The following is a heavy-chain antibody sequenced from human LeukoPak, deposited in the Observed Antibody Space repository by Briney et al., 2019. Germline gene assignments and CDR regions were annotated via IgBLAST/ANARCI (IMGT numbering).Heavy chain of an antibody. Sequence: ASVKVSCKASGGTFSSYAISWLRQAPGQGLEWMGGIIPIFGTANYAQKFQGRVTITADESTSTAYMELSSLRSEDTAVYYCARDGYSYGVTGPFDYWGQGTLVTVSS. CDR1: GGTFSSYA. CDR3: ARDGYSYGVTGPFDY. J-gene: IGHJ4*02. V-gene: IGHV1-69*13. D-gene: IGHD5-18*01. CDR2: IIPIFGTA.